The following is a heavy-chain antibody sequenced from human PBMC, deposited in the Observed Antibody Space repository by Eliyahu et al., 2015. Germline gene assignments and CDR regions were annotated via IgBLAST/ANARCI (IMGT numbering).Heavy chain of an antibody. CDR3: ARDPGRGGYIFSAFHI. D-gene: IGHD5-24*01. J-gene: IGHJ3*02. CDR1: GFXXTXYA. Sequence: QAQVVESGGGVVQPGTSLRLXXGGXGFXXTXYALHWVRQTPGKGLEWVAVISHDGTKKYYADSVKGRFTISRDNSMNTLYLQMNNLRAEDTAVYYCARDPGRGGYIFSAFHIWGQGTMVTVSS. V-gene: IGHV3-30-3*01. CDR2: ISHDGTKK.